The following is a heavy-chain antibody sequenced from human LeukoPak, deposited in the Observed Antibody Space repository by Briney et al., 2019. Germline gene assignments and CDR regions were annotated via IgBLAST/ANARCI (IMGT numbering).Heavy chain of an antibody. J-gene: IGHJ4*02. V-gene: IGHV6-1*01. D-gene: IGHD2-2*01. Sequence: SQTLSLTCAISGDSVSSNSVAWHWLRQSPSRGLEWLGRTYYRSKWYNDYAVSVRSRITINPDTSKNHFSPQLNSVTFEDTALYYCARGKTSAGRLDYWGQGTLVTVS. CDR1: GDSVSSNSVA. CDR3: ARGKTSAGRLDY. CDR2: TYYRSKWYN.